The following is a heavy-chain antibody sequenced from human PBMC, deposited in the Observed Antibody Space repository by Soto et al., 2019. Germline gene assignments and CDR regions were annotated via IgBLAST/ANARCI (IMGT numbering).Heavy chain of an antibody. CDR3: ARERIVGDTGVLTGAFAI. Sequence: QVQLVESGGGVVQPGRSLRLSCAASGFTFSSYGMHWVRQAPGKGLEGVAVIWYDGSNKYYTDSVKGRFTISRDNSTNTLNHKMNSLRAEDTVVYYCARERIVGDTGVLTGAFAIWGQGTMVTVSS. J-gene: IGHJ3*02. CDR2: IWYDGSNK. CDR1: GFTFSSYG. D-gene: IGHD1-26*01. V-gene: IGHV3-33*01.